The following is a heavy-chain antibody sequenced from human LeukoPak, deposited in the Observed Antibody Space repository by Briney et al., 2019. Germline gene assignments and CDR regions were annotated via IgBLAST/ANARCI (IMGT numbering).Heavy chain of an antibody. CDR1: GYSFSTYW. CDR3: ARASRDGYKQNFDH. Sequence: GESRKISCKGLGYSFSTYWNAWVRQRPGKGLEWMGIIYPGGSETRYDPSFQGQATISADSSTSTAYLQWSSLRASDTAMYYCARASRDGYKQNFDHWGQGTLIVVTS. CDR2: IYPGGSET. D-gene: IGHD5-24*01. V-gene: IGHV5-51*01. J-gene: IGHJ4*02.